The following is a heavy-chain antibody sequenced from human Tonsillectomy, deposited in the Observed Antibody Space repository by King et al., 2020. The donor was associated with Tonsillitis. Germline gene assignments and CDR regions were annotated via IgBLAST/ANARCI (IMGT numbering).Heavy chain of an antibody. CDR2: TYYRSKWYN. J-gene: IGHJ3*02. V-gene: IGHV6-1*01. CDR1: GDSVSSNSAA. CDR3: ARAVDYYDSSGSDAFDI. Sequence: VQLQQSGPGLVKPSQTLSLTCALSGDSVSSNSAAWNWIRQSPSRGLEWLGRTYYRSKWYNDYAVSVKSRITINPDTSKNQFSLQLNSVTPEDTAVYYCARAVDYYDSSGSDAFDIWGQGTMVTVSS. D-gene: IGHD3-22*01.